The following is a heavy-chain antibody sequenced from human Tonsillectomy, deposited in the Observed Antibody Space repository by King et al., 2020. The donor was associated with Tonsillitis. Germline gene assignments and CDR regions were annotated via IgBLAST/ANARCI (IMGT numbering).Heavy chain of an antibody. Sequence: VQLVESGGGVVQPGRSLRLSCAASGFTFSSYGMHWVRQAPGKGLEWVAVISYDGTNKYYADSVKGRFTISRDNSKHKLYLQMSSLRPEDTAVYYCAKDTGGWGSSRWRDYYYGMDVWGQGTTVTVSS. D-gene: IGHD6-13*01. CDR3: AKDTGGWGSSRWRDYYYGMDV. CDR1: GFTFSSYG. J-gene: IGHJ6*02. V-gene: IGHV3-30*18. CDR2: ISYDGTNK.